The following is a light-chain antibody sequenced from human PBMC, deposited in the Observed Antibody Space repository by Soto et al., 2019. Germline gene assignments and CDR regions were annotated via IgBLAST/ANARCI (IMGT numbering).Light chain of an antibody. Sequence: DIQMTQSPSTLSASVGDGVTITCRASQSIGSWLAWYQQKPGEAPKLLISKATNLQSGVPSRFSDSGSGTDFSLTISSLQPVDSATYFCQQYNDFQYSFGPGTKLEI. J-gene: IGKJ2*01. CDR1: QSIGSW. V-gene: IGKV1-5*03. CDR2: KAT. CDR3: QQYNDFQYS.